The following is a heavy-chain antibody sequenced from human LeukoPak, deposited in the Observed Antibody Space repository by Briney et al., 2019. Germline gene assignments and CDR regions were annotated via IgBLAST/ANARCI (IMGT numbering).Heavy chain of an antibody. CDR2: IDWDDDK. CDR3: ARITHYGSGHPGGPIDY. CDR1: GFSLSTSAMC. J-gene: IGHJ4*02. Sequence: ESGPALVKPTQTLTLTCTFSGFSLSTSAMCVTWIRQPPGKALEWLALIDWDDDKYYYTSLKTRLTISKDTSKNQVVLTMTNMDPVDTATYYCARITHYGSGHPGGPIDYWGQGTLVTVSS. D-gene: IGHD3-10*01. V-gene: IGHV2-70*01.